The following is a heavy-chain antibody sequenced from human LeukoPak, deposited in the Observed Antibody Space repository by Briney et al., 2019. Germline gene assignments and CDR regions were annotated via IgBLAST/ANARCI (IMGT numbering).Heavy chain of an antibody. CDR1: GGSISSGGYS. J-gene: IGHJ4*02. CDR2: IYHSGST. V-gene: IGHV4-30-2*01. D-gene: IGHD6-13*01. CDR3: ARVVTSSWYAPYYFDY. Sequence: SETLSLTCAVSGGSISSGGYSWSWIRQPPGKGLEWIGYIYHSGSTYYNPSLKSRVTISVDRSKNQFSLKLSSVTAADTAVYYCARVVTSSWYAPYYFDYWGQGTLVTVSS.